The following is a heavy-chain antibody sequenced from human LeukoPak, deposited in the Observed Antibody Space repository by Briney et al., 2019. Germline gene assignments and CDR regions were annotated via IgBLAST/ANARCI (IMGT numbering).Heavy chain of an antibody. CDR3: ARGYTDSSGYPYYFDY. Sequence: ASVKVSCKASGYTFTSYGISWVRQAPGQGLEWMGWISAYNGNTNYAQKLQGRVTMTRDTSTSTVCMEVSSLRSEDTAVYYCARGYTDSSGYPYYFDYWGQGTLVTVSS. J-gene: IGHJ4*02. V-gene: IGHV1-18*01. CDR2: ISAYNGNT. CDR1: GYTFTSYG. D-gene: IGHD3-22*01.